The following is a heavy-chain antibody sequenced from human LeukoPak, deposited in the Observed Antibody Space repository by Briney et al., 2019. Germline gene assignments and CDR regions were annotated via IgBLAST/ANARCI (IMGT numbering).Heavy chain of an antibody. CDR3: ANTYPLGGYSNYAFDI. J-gene: IGHJ3*02. CDR1: GGSISSYY. D-gene: IGHD4-11*01. V-gene: IGHV4-4*07. Sequence: PSETLSLTCTVSGGSISSYYWSWIRQPAGKGLEWIGRIYTSGSTNYNPSLKSRVTMSVDTSKNQFSLKLSSVTAADTAVYYCANTYPLGGYSNYAFDIWGQGTMVTVSS. CDR2: IYTSGST.